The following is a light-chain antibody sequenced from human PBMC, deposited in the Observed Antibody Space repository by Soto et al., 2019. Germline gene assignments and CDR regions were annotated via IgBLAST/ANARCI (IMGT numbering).Light chain of an antibody. V-gene: IGLV2-11*01. CDR1: SSDVGGYNY. Sequence: QSALTQPRSVSGSPGQSVTISCTGTSSDVGGYNYVSWYQQHPGKAPKLTVYAVSERPSGVPDRFSGSKSGNTASLTISGLQAEDEADYYCSSLTSDITRFGGGTKLTVL. J-gene: IGLJ2*01. CDR3: SSLTSDITR. CDR2: AVS.